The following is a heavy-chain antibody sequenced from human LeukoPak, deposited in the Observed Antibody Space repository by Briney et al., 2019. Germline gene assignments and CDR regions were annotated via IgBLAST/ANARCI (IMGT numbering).Heavy chain of an antibody. Sequence: RGALRLSCAPSRFTFSTYWMSSGRQAPGKGRERVANIKQDGSDKYYVDSVKGRFTISRDSAKNSLFLQMNSLRAEDTAVYYCARVRCSSNSCFPDYWGQGTLVTVSS. CDR1: RFTFSTYW. D-gene: IGHD2-2*01. CDR2: IKQDGSDK. V-gene: IGHV3-7*01. CDR3: ARVRCSSNSCFPDY. J-gene: IGHJ4*02.